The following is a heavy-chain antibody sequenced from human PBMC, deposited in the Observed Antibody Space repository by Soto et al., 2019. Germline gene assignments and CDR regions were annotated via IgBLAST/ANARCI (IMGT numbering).Heavy chain of an antibody. D-gene: IGHD3-22*01. V-gene: IGHV4-30-4*01. J-gene: IGHJ4*02. CDR1: GGSISSGDYY. CDR3: ARSSDSSGYYYVDY. Sequence: SETLSLTCTVSGGSISSGDYYWSWIRPPPGKGLEWMGYIYYSGSTYYNPSLKSRVTISVDTSKNQFSLRLSSVTAADTAVYYCARSSDSSGYYYVDYWGQGTLVTVSS. CDR2: IYYSGST.